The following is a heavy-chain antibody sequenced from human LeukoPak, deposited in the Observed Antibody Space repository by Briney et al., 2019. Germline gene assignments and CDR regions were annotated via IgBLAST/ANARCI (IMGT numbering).Heavy chain of an antibody. V-gene: IGHV1-8*03. Sequence: GASVKVSCKASGYTFTSYDINWVRQASGQGPEWMGWMNPTSGDTGYAQKFQGRVTITRNTSITTAYMELSGLTSEDTAVYYCATPSERGVSYGYVRLRNWGQGTLVTVSS. D-gene: IGHD5-18*01. J-gene: IGHJ4*02. CDR1: GYTFTSYD. CDR3: ATPSERGVSYGYVRLRN. CDR2: MNPTSGDT.